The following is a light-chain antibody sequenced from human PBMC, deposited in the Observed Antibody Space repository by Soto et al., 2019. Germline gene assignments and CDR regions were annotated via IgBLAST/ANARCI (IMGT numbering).Light chain of an antibody. CDR3: QQYYSTPWT. Sequence: DIVMTQSPDSLAVSLGERATINCKSSKSVLYSSNDKNYLAWYQQKPGQPPKLLIYWASTRESGVPDRFGGSGSGTDFTLTISSLQAEDVAVYYCQQYYSTPWTFGQGTKVEIK. J-gene: IGKJ1*01. CDR1: KSVLYSSNDKNY. V-gene: IGKV4-1*01. CDR2: WAS.